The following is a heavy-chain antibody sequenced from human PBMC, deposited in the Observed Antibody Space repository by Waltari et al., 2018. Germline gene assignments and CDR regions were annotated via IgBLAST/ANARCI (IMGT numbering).Heavy chain of an antibody. D-gene: IGHD7-27*01. CDR2: INPSDDST. Sequence: QVQLEQSGAEVKKPGASVKVSCKASGYTFTSFYMHWVRQAPGQGLEWMGIINPSDDSTTYAQNFQGRVTMTRDTSTSTVYMELSSLRSEDTAVYYCARVWGTPNREFDYWGQGTLVTVSS. CDR1: GYTFTSFY. J-gene: IGHJ4*02. V-gene: IGHV1-46*03. CDR3: ARVWGTPNREFDY.